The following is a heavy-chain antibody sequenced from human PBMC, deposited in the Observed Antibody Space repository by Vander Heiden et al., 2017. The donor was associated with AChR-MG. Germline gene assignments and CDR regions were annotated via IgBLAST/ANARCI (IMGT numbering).Heavy chain of an antibody. Sequence: QVQPQQSGAGLLKPSATLSLTCAVYGGSFSCYYWSWIRQPPGKGLWWMGASNHSRSTNCNPSLKRRVPIAVDTSKNQFALKLSSVTAADTAVYYCAGGLKRCNGWYFCYYCGMDVWGQGTTVTVS. V-gene: IGHV4-34*01. D-gene: IGHD6-19*01. CDR2: SNHSRST. J-gene: IGHJ6*02. CDR1: GGSFSCYY. CDR3: AGGLKRCNGWYFCYYCGMDV.